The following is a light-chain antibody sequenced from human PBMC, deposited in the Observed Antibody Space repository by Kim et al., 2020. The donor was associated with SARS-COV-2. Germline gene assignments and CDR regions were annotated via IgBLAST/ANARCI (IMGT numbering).Light chain of an antibody. CDR2: DVS. CDR3: CSYAGSYTLV. CDR1: SSDVGGYNY. V-gene: IGLV2-11*01. Sequence: GQSVTISFTGTSSDVGGYNYFSWYQQHPGKAPKLMINDVSKRPSGVPDRFSGSKSGNTASLTISGLQAEDEADYYCCSYAGSYTLVFGGGTQLTVL. J-gene: IGLJ2*01.